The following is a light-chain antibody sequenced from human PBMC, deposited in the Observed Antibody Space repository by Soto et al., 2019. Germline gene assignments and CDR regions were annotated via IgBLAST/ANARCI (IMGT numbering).Light chain of an antibody. V-gene: IGKV3-20*01. CDR1: QALQRSF. CDR3: QQYDHSPRT. CDR2: GVS. J-gene: IGKJ1*01. Sequence: IVLTQSPGTLSLSPGERATLSCRASQALQRSFLAWYQHKPGQSPRLLISGVSSRAAGVPDRVSGSGSGTDFTLTISRLEPQDSAVYFCQQYDHSPRTFGQGTKVEI.